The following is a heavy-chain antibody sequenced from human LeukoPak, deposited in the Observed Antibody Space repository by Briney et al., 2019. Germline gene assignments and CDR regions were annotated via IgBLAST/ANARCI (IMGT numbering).Heavy chain of an antibody. CDR2: IKRDGINT. Sequence: GGSLSPSCAASGFTFSNYWVHWGRQAPGKGLVGVSRIKRDGINTMYAVSVKARFTISRDNAKNTLNLQMNSLRAEDTAVYYCARSGRGGAFDIWGQGTMVTVSS. CDR3: ARSGRGGAFDI. D-gene: IGHD1-26*01. J-gene: IGHJ3*02. V-gene: IGHV3-74*03. CDR1: GFTFSNYW.